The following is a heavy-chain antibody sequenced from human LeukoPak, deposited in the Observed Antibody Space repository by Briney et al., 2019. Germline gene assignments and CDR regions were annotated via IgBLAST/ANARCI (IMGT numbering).Heavy chain of an antibody. Sequence: SVKVSCKASGGTFSSYAISWVRQAPGQGLEWMGGIIPIFGTANYAQKFQGRVTITADESTSTAYMELSSPRSEDTAVYYCARDRAPYYDFWSGSQVDWFDPWGQGTLVTVSS. CDR2: IIPIFGTA. D-gene: IGHD3-3*01. V-gene: IGHV1-69*13. CDR1: GGTFSSYA. J-gene: IGHJ5*02. CDR3: ARDRAPYYDFWSGSQVDWFDP.